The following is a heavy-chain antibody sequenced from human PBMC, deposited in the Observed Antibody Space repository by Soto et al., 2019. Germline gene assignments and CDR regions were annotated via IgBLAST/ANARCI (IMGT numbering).Heavy chain of an antibody. D-gene: IGHD3-10*01. V-gene: IGHV1-2*04. CDR1: GYTFTGYY. Sequence: GASVKVSCKASGYTFTGYYMHWVRQAPGQGLEWMGWINPNSGGTNYAQKFQGWVTMTRDTSISTAYMELSRLRSDDTAVYYCARAPLWGANAFDIWGQGTMVTVSS. CDR2: INPNSGGT. J-gene: IGHJ3*02. CDR3: ARAPLWGANAFDI.